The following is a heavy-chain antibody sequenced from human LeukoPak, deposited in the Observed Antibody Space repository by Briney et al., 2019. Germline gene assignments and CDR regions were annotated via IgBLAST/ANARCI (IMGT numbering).Heavy chain of an antibody. CDR2: INHSGST. V-gene: IGHV4-34*01. J-gene: IGHJ4*02. CDR3: ALGIEAAGLDY. D-gene: IGHD6-13*01. CDR1: GGSFSGYY. Sequence: PSETLSLTCAVYGGSFSGYYWSWIRQPPGKGLEWIWEINHSGSTNYNPSLKSRVTISVDTSKKQLSLKLTSVTAADSAVYYCALGIEAAGLDYWGQGTLVTVSS.